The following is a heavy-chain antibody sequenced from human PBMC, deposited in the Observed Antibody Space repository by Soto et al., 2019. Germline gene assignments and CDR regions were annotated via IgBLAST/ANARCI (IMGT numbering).Heavy chain of an antibody. Sequence: EVQVLESGGGLVQRGGSLRLSCAASGFIFSNYAMSWVRQAPGKGPEWVSSISGSGVNTFYADSVKGRFTFSRDNSKNTLYLQMGSLRAEATALYYCTKDFLQDGRPDYYYGMDVWGQGTTVTVSS. CDR1: GFIFSNYA. D-gene: IGHD1-26*01. CDR2: ISGSGVNT. CDR3: TKDFLQDGRPDYYYGMDV. V-gene: IGHV3-23*01. J-gene: IGHJ6*02.